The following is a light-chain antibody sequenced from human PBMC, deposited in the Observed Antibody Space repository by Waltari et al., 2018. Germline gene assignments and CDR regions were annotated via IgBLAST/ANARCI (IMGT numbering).Light chain of an antibody. Sequence: TQSPPALSASVGDRVAITCRASQSISDYLHWYQQKPGKAPRVLIYTASSLQRGVPTRFSGSGSGTEFTLTISTLQPEDAATYYCQQSYSSPWTFGQGTKVEIK. CDR2: TAS. J-gene: IGKJ1*01. CDR3: QQSYSSPWT. V-gene: IGKV1-39*01. CDR1: QSISDY.